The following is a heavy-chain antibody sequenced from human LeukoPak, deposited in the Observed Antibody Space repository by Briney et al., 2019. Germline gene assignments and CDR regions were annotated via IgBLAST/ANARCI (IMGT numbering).Heavy chain of an antibody. Sequence: GGTLRLSCAASGFIFSSYNMNWFRQAPGKGLEWESYSNSGGSGIFYEDSVKGRFTISRDNAVNSLHLQMNNLRIEVTALYYCATDSYYFDRSSYSGDYWGQGTLVSVSS. V-gene: IGHV3-48*04. CDR1: GFIFSSYN. D-gene: IGHD3-22*01. J-gene: IGHJ4*02. CDR2: SNSGGSGI. CDR3: ATDSYYFDRSSYSGDY.